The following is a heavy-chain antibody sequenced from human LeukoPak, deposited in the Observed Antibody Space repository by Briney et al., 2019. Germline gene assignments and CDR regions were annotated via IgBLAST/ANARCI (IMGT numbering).Heavy chain of an antibody. J-gene: IGHJ3*02. Sequence: GGSLRLSXAASGFTFDDYGMSWVRQAPGKGVEWVSGINWNGGSTGYADSVKGRFTISRDNAKNSLYLQMNSLRAEDTALYYCARGGIQLWNNDAFDIWGQGTMVTVSS. CDR2: INWNGGST. CDR3: ARGGIQLWNNDAFDI. D-gene: IGHD5-18*01. CDR1: GFTFDDYG. V-gene: IGHV3-20*04.